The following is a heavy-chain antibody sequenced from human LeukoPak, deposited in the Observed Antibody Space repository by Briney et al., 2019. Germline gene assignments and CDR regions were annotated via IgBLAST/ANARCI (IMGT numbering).Heavy chain of an antibody. J-gene: IGHJ5*02. V-gene: IGHV3-48*03. Sequence: GGALRLSCAASGFTFSSYEMNWVRQAPGKGLEWVSYISGSVSTIYYADSVKGRFTISRDNAKNSLYLQMNSLRAEDTAVYYCARDTKGFCSGGSCYPHWFDPWGQGTLVTVSS. CDR2: ISGSVSTI. CDR3: ARDTKGFCSGGSCYPHWFDP. CDR1: GFTFSSYE. D-gene: IGHD2-15*01.